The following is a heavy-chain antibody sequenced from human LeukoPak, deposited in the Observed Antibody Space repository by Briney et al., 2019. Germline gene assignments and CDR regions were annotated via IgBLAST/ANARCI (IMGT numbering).Heavy chain of an antibody. Sequence: PGRSLRLSCAASGFTFSSYGMHWVRQGPGKGLEWVAILSIDGTNTYYTDSVKGRFTIARDNSKNTLFLQMNSLRPEDTAMYYCARDPGGGYFDYWGQGTLVTVSS. V-gene: IGHV3-30*03. CDR1: GFTFSSYG. J-gene: IGHJ4*02. CDR3: ARDPGGGYFDY. CDR2: LSIDGTNT. D-gene: IGHD2-15*01.